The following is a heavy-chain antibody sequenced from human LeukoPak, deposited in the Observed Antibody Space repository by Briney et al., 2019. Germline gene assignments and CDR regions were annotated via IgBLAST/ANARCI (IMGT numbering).Heavy chain of an antibody. CDR3: ARGAGYSREVNYYHYMDV. Sequence: SETLSLTCAVSGGFISSSNWWSWVRQPPGKGLEWIGEIYHSGSTNYNPSHKSRVTISVDKSKNQFSLKLTSVTAADTAVYYCARGAGYSREVNYYHYMDVWGKGTTVTVSS. D-gene: IGHD5-12*01. V-gene: IGHV4-4*02. CDR2: IYHSGST. J-gene: IGHJ6*03. CDR1: GGFISSSNW.